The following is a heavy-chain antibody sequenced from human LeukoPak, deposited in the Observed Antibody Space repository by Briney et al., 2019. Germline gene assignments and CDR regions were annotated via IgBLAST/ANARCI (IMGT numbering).Heavy chain of an antibody. D-gene: IGHD6-13*01. V-gene: IGHV4-4*07. CDR2: IYISETT. Sequence: SETLSLTCTVSGGSISSYYWSWIRQPAGKGLEWIGRIYISETTIYNPSLRSRVTMSVDTSKNQFSLKLSSVTAADTAVYYCARVSTSWYQDWYFDLWGRGTLVTVSS. CDR1: GGSISSYY. J-gene: IGHJ2*01. CDR3: ARVSTSWYQDWYFDL.